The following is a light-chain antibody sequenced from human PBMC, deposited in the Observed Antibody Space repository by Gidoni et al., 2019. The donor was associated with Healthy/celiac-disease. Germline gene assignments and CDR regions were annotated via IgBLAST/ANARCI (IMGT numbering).Light chain of an antibody. CDR1: QSVLYSSNNKNY. CDR3: QQYYSTPWT. J-gene: IGKJ1*01. Sequence: DIVMTQSPDSLAVSLGERATNNCKSSQSVLYSSNNKNYLAWYQQKPGQPPKLLISWASTRESGVPDRFSGSGSGTDFTLTISSLQAEDVAVYYCQQYYSTPWTFGQGTKVEIK. CDR2: WAS. V-gene: IGKV4-1*01.